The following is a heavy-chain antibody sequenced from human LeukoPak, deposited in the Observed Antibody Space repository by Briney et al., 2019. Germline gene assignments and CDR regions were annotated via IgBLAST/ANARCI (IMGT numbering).Heavy chain of an antibody. D-gene: IGHD6-6*01. CDR2: INYSGGST. J-gene: IGHJ4*02. CDR3: SRLIAARTPYYFDY. CDR1: GFTFSGNA. Sequence: PGGSLRLSCAASGFTFSGNAMSWVRQAPGKRLEWVSGINYSGGSTYYADSVKGRFTISRDNSKNTLYLQMNNLRAEDTAVYYCSRLIAARTPYYFDYWGQGTLVTVSS. V-gene: IGHV3-23*01.